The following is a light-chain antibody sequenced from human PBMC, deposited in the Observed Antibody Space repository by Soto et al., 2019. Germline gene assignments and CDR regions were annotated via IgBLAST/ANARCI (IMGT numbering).Light chain of an antibody. CDR3: SSYAGSLYV. J-gene: IGLJ1*01. Sequence: QSVLTQPPSASGSPGQSVTISCTGTSSDVGGYNYVSWYQQHPGIAPKLMIYEVSKRPSGVPDRFSGSKSGNTASLTVSGLQAEDEADYYCSSYAGSLYVFGTGTKLTVL. CDR1: SSDVGGYNY. V-gene: IGLV2-8*01. CDR2: EVS.